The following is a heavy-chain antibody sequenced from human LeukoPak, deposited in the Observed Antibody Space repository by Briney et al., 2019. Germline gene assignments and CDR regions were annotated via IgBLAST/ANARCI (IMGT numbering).Heavy chain of an antibody. J-gene: IGHJ4*02. CDR3: AREDDSSGYWSVDY. CDR1: GYTFTSYG. CDR2: ISAYNGNT. Sequence: ASVKVSCKASGYTFTSYGISWVRQAPGQGLEWMGWISAYNGNTNYAQKLPGRVTMTTDTSTSTAYMELRGLRSDDTAVYYCAREDDSSGYWSVDYWGQGTLVTVSS. D-gene: IGHD3-22*01. V-gene: IGHV1-18*01.